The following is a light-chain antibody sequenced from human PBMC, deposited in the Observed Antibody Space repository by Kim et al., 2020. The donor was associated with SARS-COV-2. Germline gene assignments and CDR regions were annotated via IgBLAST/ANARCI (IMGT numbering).Light chain of an antibody. CDR1: SLRSYY. Sequence: SSELTQDPAVSVALGQTVRITCRGDSLRSYYATWYQQKAGQAPALVVYGKNNRPSGIPDRFSGSSSGNTASLTITGAQADDEADDYCMSRGTSGAVVFGGGTQLTVL. J-gene: IGLJ2*01. V-gene: IGLV3-19*01. CDR2: GKN. CDR3: MSRGTSGAVV.